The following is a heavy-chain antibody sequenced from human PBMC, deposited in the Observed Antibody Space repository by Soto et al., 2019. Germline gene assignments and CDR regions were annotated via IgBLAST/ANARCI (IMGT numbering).Heavy chain of an antibody. CDR2: IYYSGST. D-gene: IGHD6-19*01. Sequence: SETLSLTCTVSGGSISSSSYYWGWIRQPPGKGLEWIGSIYYSGSTYYNPSLKSRVTISVDTSKNQFSLKLSSVTAADTAVYYCARDEAGISYYYYGMDVWGQGTTVTVSS. CDR1: GGSISSSSYY. CDR3: ARDEAGISYYYYGMDV. V-gene: IGHV4-39*02. J-gene: IGHJ6*02.